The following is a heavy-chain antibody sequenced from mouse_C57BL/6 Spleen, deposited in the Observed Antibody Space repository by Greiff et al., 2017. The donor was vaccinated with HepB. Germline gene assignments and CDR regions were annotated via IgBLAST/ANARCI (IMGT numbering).Heavy chain of an antibody. CDR1: GYTFTSYW. CDR2: IYPSDSET. CDR3: ARQRTGKPY. Sequence: QVQLQQPGAELVRPGSSVKLSCKASGYTFTSYWMDWVKQRPGQGLEWIGNIYPSDSETHYNQKFKDKATLTVDKSSSTAYMQLSSLTSEDSAVCYCARQRTGKPYWGQGTTLTVSS. D-gene: IGHD4-1*01. V-gene: IGHV1-61*01. J-gene: IGHJ2*01.